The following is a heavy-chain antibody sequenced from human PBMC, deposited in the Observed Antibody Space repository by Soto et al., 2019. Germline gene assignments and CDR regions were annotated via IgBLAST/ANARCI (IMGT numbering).Heavy chain of an antibody. CDR2: IYHSGST. V-gene: IGHV4-4*02. CDR1: GGSISSSNW. Sequence: SETLSLTCAVSGGSISSSNWWSWVRQPPGKGLEWIGEIYHSGSTNYNPSLESRVTISVDKSKNQFSLKLSSVTAADTAVYYCARAGSSRFRRLDYWGQGTLVIVSS. D-gene: IGHD6-13*01. J-gene: IGHJ4*02. CDR3: ARAGSSRFRRLDY.